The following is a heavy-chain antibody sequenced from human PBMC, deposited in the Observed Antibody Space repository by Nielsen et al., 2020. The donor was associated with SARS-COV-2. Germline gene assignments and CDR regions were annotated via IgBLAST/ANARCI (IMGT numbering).Heavy chain of an antibody. J-gene: IGHJ3*02. CDR3: ARDRSYGQGAHALDI. V-gene: IGHV3-53*04. Sequence: ETLSLTCAASGFTVSSNYMSWVRQAPGKGLEWVSVIYSGGSTYYADSVKGRFTISKHNSKNTLYLQMNSLRAEDTAVYYCARDRSYGQGAHALDIWGQGTMVTVSS. CDR1: GFTVSSNY. D-gene: IGHD5-18*01. CDR2: IYSGGST.